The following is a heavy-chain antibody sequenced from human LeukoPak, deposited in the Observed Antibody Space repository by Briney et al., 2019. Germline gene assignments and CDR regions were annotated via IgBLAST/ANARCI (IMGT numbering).Heavy chain of an antibody. CDR2: IYTSGSP. V-gene: IGHV4-4*07. D-gene: IGHD3-22*01. CDR3: ARDYYDSSGFSSDYYYYGMDV. J-gene: IGHJ6*02. CDR1: GGSISSYY. Sequence: SETLSLTCTVSGGSISSYYWSWIRQPAGRGLEWIGRIYTSGSPNYNPSLKSRVTMSVDTSKNQFSLKLSSVTAADTAVYYCARDYYDSSGFSSDYYYYGMDVWGQGTTVTVSS.